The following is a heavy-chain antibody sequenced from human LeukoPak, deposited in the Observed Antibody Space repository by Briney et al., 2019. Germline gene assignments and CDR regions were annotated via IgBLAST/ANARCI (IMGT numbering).Heavy chain of an antibody. V-gene: IGHV3-48*03. CDR1: GFTFSSYE. Sequence: PGGSLRLSCAASGFTFSSYEMNWVRQAPGKGLEGVSYISSSGSTKYYADSVKGRFTISRDNAKNSLYLQMISLRAEDTALYYCARVEGFIDYWGQGTLVTVSS. D-gene: IGHD3-16*02. J-gene: IGHJ4*02. CDR2: ISSSGSTK. CDR3: ARVEGFIDY.